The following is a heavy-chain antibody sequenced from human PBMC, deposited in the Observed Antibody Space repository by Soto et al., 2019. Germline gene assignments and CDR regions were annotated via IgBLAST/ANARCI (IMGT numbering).Heavy chain of an antibody. CDR2: INHSGST. CDR1: GGSFSGYY. J-gene: IGHJ4*02. V-gene: IGHV4-34*01. CDR3: ARTRRAIIPLLPYFDY. D-gene: IGHD3-22*01. Sequence: QVQLQQWGAGLLKPSETLSLTCAVYGGSFSGYYWSWIRQPPGKGLEWIGEINHSGSTNYNPSLKSRVTISVDTSKNQFPLKLSSVTAADTAVYYCARTRRAIIPLLPYFDYWGQGTLVTVSS.